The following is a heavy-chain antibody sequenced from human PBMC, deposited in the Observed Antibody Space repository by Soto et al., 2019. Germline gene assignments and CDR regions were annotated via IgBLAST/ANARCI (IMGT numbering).Heavy chain of an antibody. Sequence: SETLSLTCTVSGGSISSGDYYWSWIRQPPGKGLEWIGYIYYSGSTNYNPSLKSRVTISVDTSKNQFSLKLSSVTAADTAVYYCARGGGYNWNTLVPEPFYPWGQGTLVTVSS. CDR3: ARGGGYNWNTLVPEPFYP. J-gene: IGHJ5*02. D-gene: IGHD1-1*01. CDR1: GGSISSGDYY. CDR2: IYYSGST. V-gene: IGHV4-61*08.